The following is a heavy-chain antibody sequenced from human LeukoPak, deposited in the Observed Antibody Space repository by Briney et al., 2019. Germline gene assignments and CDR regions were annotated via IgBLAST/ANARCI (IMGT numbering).Heavy chain of an antibody. CDR2: MNPNSGGT. J-gene: IGHJ4*02. V-gene: IGHV1-2*02. CDR3: ARDVAAAGTGDY. Sequence: ASVKVSCKASGYTFTGYYMHWVRQAPGQGLEWMGWMNPNSGGTNYAQNFQGRVTMTRDTSISTAYMELSRLRSDDTAVYYCARDVAAAGTGDYRGQGTLVTVSS. D-gene: IGHD6-13*01. CDR1: GYTFTGYY.